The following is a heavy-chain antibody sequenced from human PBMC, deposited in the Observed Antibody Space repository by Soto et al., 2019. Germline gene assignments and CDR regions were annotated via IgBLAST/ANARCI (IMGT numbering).Heavy chain of an antibody. CDR3: ARPPEGEFPDAFDI. CDR2: IYYSGST. V-gene: IGHV4-39*01. CDR1: GGSIISSSYY. D-gene: IGHD3-10*01. Sequence: QLQLQESGPGLVKPSETLSLTCTVSGGSIISSSYYWGWIRQPPGKGLEWIGSIYYSGSTYYNPSLKSRVTISVDTSKNQFSLKLSSVTAADTAVYYCARPPEGEFPDAFDIWGQGTMVTVSS. J-gene: IGHJ3*02.